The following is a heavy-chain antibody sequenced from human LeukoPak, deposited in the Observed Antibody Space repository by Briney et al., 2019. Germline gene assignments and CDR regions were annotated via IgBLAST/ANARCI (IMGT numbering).Heavy chain of an antibody. V-gene: IGHV3-11*01. CDR2: ISSSGSTI. CDR1: GFTVSSNY. Sequence: PGGSLRLSCAASGFTVSSNYMSWVRQAPGKGLEWVSYISSSGSTIYYADSVKGRFTISRDNAKNSLYLQMNSLRAEDTAVYYCARDRGVADPFDYWGQGTLVTVSS. D-gene: IGHD6-19*01. J-gene: IGHJ4*02. CDR3: ARDRGVADPFDY.